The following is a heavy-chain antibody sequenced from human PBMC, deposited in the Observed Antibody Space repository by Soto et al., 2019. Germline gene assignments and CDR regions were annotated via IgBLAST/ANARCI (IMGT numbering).Heavy chain of an antibody. D-gene: IGHD3-10*01. J-gene: IGHJ4*02. CDR3: ARDWDPVGLYYGSGSLIGY. Sequence: SVKVSCKASGGTFSSYAISWVRQAPGQGLEWMGGIIPIFGTANYAQKFQGRVTITADESTSTAYMELSSLRSEDTAVYYCARDWDPVGLYYGSGSLIGYWGQGTLVTVSS. V-gene: IGHV1-69*13. CDR1: GGTFSSYA. CDR2: IIPIFGTA.